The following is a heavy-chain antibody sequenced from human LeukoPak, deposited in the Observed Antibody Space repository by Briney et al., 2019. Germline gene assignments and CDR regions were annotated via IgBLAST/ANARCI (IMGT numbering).Heavy chain of an antibody. D-gene: IGHD2-15*01. Sequence: SETLSLTCTVSGGSISSYYWSWIRQPAGKGLEWIGRIYTSGSTNYNPSLKSRVTMSVDTSKNQFSLKLSSVTAADTAVYYCAREPTLPYCSGASCYSNYYYYGMDVWGQGTTVTVSS. CDR1: GGSISSYY. V-gene: IGHV4-4*07. CDR3: AREPTLPYCSGASCYSNYYYYGMDV. J-gene: IGHJ6*02. CDR2: IYTSGST.